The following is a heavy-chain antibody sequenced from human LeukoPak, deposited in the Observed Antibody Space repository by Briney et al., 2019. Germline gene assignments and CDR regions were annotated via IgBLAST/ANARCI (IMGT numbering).Heavy chain of an antibody. CDR2: IYYSGST. J-gene: IGHJ5*02. CDR3: ARPGSSSWYPEGSAWFDP. V-gene: IGHV4-39*01. D-gene: IGHD6-13*01. CDR1: GGSISGTSYY. Sequence: SETLSLTCTVSGGSISGTSYYWGWIRQPPGKGLEWIGSIYYSGSTYYNPSLKSRVTISVDTSKNQFSLKLSSVTAADTAVYYCARPGSSSWYPEGSAWFDPWGQGTLVTVSS.